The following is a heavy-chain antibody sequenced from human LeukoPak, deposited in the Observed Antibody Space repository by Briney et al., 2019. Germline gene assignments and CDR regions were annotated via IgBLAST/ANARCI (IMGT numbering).Heavy chain of an antibody. CDR2: IYPGDSDT. J-gene: IGHJ4*02. CDR3: ARQSEYCSSTSCSTFDY. CDR1: GYSFTSYR. D-gene: IGHD2-2*01. Sequence: GESLKISCKGSGYSFTSYRIGWVRQMPGKGLEWMGIIYPGDSDTRYSPSFQGQVTISADKSISTAYLQWSSLKASDTAMYYCARQSEYCSSTSCSTFDYWGQGTLVTVSS. V-gene: IGHV5-51*01.